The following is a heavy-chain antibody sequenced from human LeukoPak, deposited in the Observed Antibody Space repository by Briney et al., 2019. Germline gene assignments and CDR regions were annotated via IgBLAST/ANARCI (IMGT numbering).Heavy chain of an antibody. Sequence: ASVKVSCKASGYTFTIYYIHWVRQAPEQGLEWMGIINPSGGGTTYAQKFQGRVTMTRDTSTSTVFMELSSLRSEDTAVYYCTRDAAPSAKYYLDFWGQGTLVTVSS. CDR1: GYTFTIYY. CDR2: INPSGGGT. CDR3: TRDAAPSAKYYLDF. D-gene: IGHD2-15*01. V-gene: IGHV1-46*01. J-gene: IGHJ4*02.